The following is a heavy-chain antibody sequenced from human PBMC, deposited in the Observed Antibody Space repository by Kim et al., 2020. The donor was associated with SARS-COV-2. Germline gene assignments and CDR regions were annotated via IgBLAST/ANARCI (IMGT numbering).Heavy chain of an antibody. Sequence: SVKVSCKASGGTFSSYAISWVRQAPGQGLEWMGGIIPIFGTANYAQKFQGRVTITADESTSTAYMELSSLRSEDTAVYYCARVVGATMGAFNWFDPWGQGTLVTVSS. CDR1: GGTFSSYA. V-gene: IGHV1-69*13. D-gene: IGHD1-26*01. CDR3: ARVVGATMGAFNWFDP. J-gene: IGHJ5*02. CDR2: IIPIFGTA.